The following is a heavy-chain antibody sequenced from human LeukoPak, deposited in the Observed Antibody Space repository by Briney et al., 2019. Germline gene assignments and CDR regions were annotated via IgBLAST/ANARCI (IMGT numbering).Heavy chain of an antibody. D-gene: IGHD3-22*01. CDR1: GGSISSAGYF. J-gene: IGHJ4*02. V-gene: IGHV4-31*03. CDR3: VRGVRDTIGYYHFDS. Sequence: SETLSLTCTVSGGSISSAGYFWNWICQYPGKGLEWIGYIYYTGIIYYNPSLKSRVTISVDTSKNQFSLKLSSVTAADTAVFYCVRGVRDTIGYYHFDSWGQGTLVTVSS. CDR2: IYYTGII.